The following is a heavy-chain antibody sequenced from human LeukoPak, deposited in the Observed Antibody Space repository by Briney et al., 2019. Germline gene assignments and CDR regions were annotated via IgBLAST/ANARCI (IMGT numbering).Heavy chain of an antibody. CDR1: GGSISSGGYS. Sequence: SETLSLTCAVSGGSISSGGYSWSWIRQPPGKGLEWIGYIYHSGSTYYNPSLKSRVTISVDRSKNQFSLKLSSVTAADTAVYYCATYCSSTSCYGGAFDYWGQGTLVTVSS. CDR2: IYHSGST. CDR3: ATYCSSTSCYGGAFDY. D-gene: IGHD2-2*01. J-gene: IGHJ4*02. V-gene: IGHV4-30-2*01.